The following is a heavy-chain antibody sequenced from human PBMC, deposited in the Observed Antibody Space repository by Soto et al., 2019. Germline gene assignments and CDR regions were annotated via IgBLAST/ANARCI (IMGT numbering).Heavy chain of an antibody. CDR1: GFTFTSSA. J-gene: IGHJ4*02. CDR2: IVVGSGNT. CDR3: VLCTTTSCYGKFDY. Sequence: EASVKVSCTDCGFTFTSSAMQWLRQARGQGLEWIGWIVVGSGNTNYAQKFQERVTITRDMSTSTAYVELSSLRSEDTAVYFCVLCTTTSCYGKFDYWAQGTLVTVSS. V-gene: IGHV1-58*02. D-gene: IGHD2-2*01.